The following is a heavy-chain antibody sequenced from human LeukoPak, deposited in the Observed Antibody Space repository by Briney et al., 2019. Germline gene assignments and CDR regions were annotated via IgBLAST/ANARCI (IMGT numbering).Heavy chain of an antibody. CDR3: AGGEYDFWSGYYLGGLY. D-gene: IGHD3-3*01. CDR1: GFTFCSYG. V-gene: IGHV3-33*01. J-gene: IGHJ4*02. CDR2: IWYDGSNK. Sequence: GGSLTFSCSASGFTFCSYGMHRVGQAPGKGLEWVAVIWYDGSNKYYADSVKGRFTISRDNSKNTLYLQMNSLRAEDTAVYYCAGGEYDFWSGYYLGGLYWGQGTLVTVSS.